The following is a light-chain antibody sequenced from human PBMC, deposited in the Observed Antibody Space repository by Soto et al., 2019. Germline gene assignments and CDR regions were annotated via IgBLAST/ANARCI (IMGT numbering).Light chain of an antibody. J-gene: IGKJ5*01. CDR3: QQRSQWPPMT. CDR1: QSVSSY. V-gene: IGKV3-11*01. Sequence: EIVLTQSPATLSLSPGERATLSCRASQSVSSYLAWYQQKPGQAPRLLIYDASNRAAGIPARFSGSGSGTDFSLTIRSLEPEDVAVYYCQQRSQWPPMTFGQGTRREIK. CDR2: DAS.